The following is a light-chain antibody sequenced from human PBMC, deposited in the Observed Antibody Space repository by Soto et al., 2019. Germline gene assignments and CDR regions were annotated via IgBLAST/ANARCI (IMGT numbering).Light chain of an antibody. CDR2: GAA. V-gene: IGKV3-15*01. CDR1: QSVSSK. CDR3: QQYTNWTPIT. J-gene: IGKJ5*01. Sequence: EIVMTQSPATLSVSPGERATLSCRASQSVSSKLAWYQQKPGQAPRLLIYGAATRATGIPARFSGSGSGTEFTLNISSLQYEDFALYYCQQYTNWTPITFGQGPRLEIK.